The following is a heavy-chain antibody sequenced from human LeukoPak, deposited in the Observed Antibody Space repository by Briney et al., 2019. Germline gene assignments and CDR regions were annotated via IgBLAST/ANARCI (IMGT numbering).Heavy chain of an antibody. D-gene: IGHD7-27*01. V-gene: IGHV1-2*02. Sequence: ASGKVSCKASEYTFTVYNIHWVRQAPGQGLEWMGWINPKSGGTNYAQKFQGRVTMTRDTSISTAYMDLRSLRSDDTAVYYCAREEGNWGDAFDIWGQGTMVTVSS. CDR3: AREEGNWGDAFDI. CDR1: EYTFTVYN. J-gene: IGHJ3*02. CDR2: INPKSGGT.